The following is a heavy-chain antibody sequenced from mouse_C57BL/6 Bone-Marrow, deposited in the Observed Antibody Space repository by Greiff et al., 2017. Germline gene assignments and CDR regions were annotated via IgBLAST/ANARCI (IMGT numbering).Heavy chain of an antibody. CDR1: GYTFTSYG. J-gene: IGHJ4*01. CDR3: ARGPLYYGTLYAMDY. D-gene: IGHD1-1*01. V-gene: IGHV1-81*01. Sequence: QVQLQQSGAELARPGASVKLSCKASGYTFTSYGISWVKQRTGQGLEWIGEIYPRSGNTYYNEKFKGKATLHAEKSSSTAYMELRSLKSEDSAVYFCARGPLYYGTLYAMDYWGQGTSVTVSS. CDR2: IYPRSGNT.